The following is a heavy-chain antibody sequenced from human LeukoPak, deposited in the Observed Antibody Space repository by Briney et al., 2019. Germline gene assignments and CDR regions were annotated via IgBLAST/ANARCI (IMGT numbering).Heavy chain of an antibody. CDR3: ARVPYFGAYPDY. CDR1: GGSISSSY. J-gene: IGHJ4*02. CDR2: IYNVWSA. Sequence: PSEALSLTCIVSGGSISSSYWSWIREPPGKGLEWIGYIYNVWSAKYNPSLQSRVTISVDTSKNQFSLKLSSVTAADTAVYYCARVPYFGAYPDYWGQGTLVTVCS. V-gene: IGHV4-59*01. D-gene: IGHD3-10*01.